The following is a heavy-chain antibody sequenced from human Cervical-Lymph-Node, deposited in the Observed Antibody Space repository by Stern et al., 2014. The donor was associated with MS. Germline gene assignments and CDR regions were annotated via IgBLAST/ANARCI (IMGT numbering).Heavy chain of an antibody. D-gene: IGHD4-23*01. CDR1: GGSISSGGYY. J-gene: IGHJ4*02. Sequence: DQLVESGPGLVKPSQTLSLTCTVSGGSISSGGYYWSWIRQHPGKGLEWIGYIYYSGSTYYNPSLKSRVTISVDTSKNQFSLKLTSVTAADTAVYYCAAERAYGGNSADYWGRGTLVTVSS. CDR2: IYYSGST. V-gene: IGHV4-31*03. CDR3: AAERAYGGNSADY.